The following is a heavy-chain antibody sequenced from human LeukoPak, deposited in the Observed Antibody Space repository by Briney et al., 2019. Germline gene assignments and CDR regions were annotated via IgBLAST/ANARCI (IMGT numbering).Heavy chain of an antibody. CDR2: ISSSSSYI. CDR3: ARDYYGSGSLFDY. Sequence: GRSLRLSCAASGFSFSSYSMNWVREAPGKGLEWVSSISSSSSYIYYADSVKGRFTMSRDNAKNSLYLQMNSLRAEDTAVYYCARDYYGSGSLFDYWGQGTLVTVSS. D-gene: IGHD3-10*01. V-gene: IGHV3-21*01. CDR1: GFSFSSYS. J-gene: IGHJ4*02.